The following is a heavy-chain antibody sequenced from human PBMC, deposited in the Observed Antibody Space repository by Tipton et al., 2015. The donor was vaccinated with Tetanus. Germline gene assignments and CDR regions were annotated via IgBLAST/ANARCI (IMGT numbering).Heavy chain of an antibody. V-gene: IGHV3-74*01. Sequence: SLRLSCAASGFPFSGYGMHWVRQPPGKGLEWVSRISGDGNSTSYAASVKGRFTISRDNAKNTVYLQMNSLRAEDTAVYYCARAQVVAGTGGFDPWGQGTPVTVSS. D-gene: IGHD6-19*01. J-gene: IGHJ5*02. CDR2: ISGDGNST. CDR1: GFPFSGYG. CDR3: ARAQVVAGTGGFDP.